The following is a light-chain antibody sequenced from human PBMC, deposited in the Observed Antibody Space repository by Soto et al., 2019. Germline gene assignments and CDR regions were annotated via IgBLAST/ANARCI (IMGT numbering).Light chain of an antibody. CDR1: TXNIGSTSNIGSDY. CDR2: STN. J-gene: IGLJ3*02. Sequence: QSVLTQPPSASGTPGQRVTISCSGSTXNIGSTSNIGSDYVYWYQQLPGTAPKLLIYSTNQRPSGVPDRISGSKSGTSATLAISGLRFEDEADYYCAVWDDTVSGWVFGGGTKVTL. V-gene: IGLV1-47*02. CDR3: AVWDDTVSGWV.